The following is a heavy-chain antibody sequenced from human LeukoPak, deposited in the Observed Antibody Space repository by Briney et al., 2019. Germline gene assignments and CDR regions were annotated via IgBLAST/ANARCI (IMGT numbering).Heavy chain of an antibody. CDR3: AKNGGRGQLHYYYMDV. CDR1: GFTFSSYA. CDR2: ISGSGGST. D-gene: IGHD2-8*01. J-gene: IGHJ6*03. V-gene: IGHV3-23*01. Sequence: PGGSLRLSCAASGFTFSSYAMSWVRQAPGKGLEWVSAISGSGGSTYYADSVKGRFTISRDNSKNTLYLQMNSLRAEDTAVYYRAKNGGRGQLHYYYMDVWGKGTTVTVSS.